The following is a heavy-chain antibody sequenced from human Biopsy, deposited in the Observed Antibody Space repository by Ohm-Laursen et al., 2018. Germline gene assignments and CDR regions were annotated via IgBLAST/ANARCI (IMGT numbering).Heavy chain of an antibody. Sequence: ASVKVSCKISGYTFTDAAITWVRQVGGQGFEWLGWISTKTGNTNFAQKFQGGITLTTDASTATAYMELRGLISDDTAVYYCARNRANDYVWGSYGDDNWGQGTLVTVSS. CDR1: GYTFTDAA. V-gene: IGHV1-18*01. J-gene: IGHJ4*02. D-gene: IGHD3-16*01. CDR3: ARNRANDYVWGSYGDDN. CDR2: ISTKTGNT.